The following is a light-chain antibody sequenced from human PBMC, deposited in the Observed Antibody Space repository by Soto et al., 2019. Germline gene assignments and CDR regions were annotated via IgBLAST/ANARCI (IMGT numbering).Light chain of an antibody. J-gene: IGLJ3*02. Sequence: QSVLTQPPSVSGAPGQRVTISCTGSSSNIGAGYDVHWYQQLPGKTPKLLIYGNSNRPSGVPDRFSGSKSGTSASLALTGLQSEDEADYFCQSYDSSLSGWVFGGGTKVTVL. CDR1: SSNIGAGYD. V-gene: IGLV1-40*01. CDR2: GNS. CDR3: QSYDSSLSGWV.